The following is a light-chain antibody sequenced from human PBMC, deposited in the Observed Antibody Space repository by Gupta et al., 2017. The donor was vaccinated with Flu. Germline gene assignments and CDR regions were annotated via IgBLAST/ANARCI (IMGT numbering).Light chain of an antibody. CDR2: LNSDGSH. CDR1: SGHSSYA. V-gene: IGLV4-69*01. J-gene: IGLJ2*01. Sequence: QLVLTQSPSASASLGAAVKLTCTLCSGHSSYAIAGHQQQPEKGPRYLMKLNSDGSHSKGDVIPDRFSGSSSGAERYLTICSLQSEDEADYYCQTWGTGPWGVFGGGTKLTVL. CDR3: QTWGTGPWGV.